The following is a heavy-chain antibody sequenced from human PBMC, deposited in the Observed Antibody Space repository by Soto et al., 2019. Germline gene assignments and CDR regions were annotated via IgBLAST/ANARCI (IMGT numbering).Heavy chain of an antibody. CDR1: GFTFSDYY. Sequence: GGSLRLSCAASGFTFSDYYMSWIRQAPGTGLEWVSYISSSGSTIYYADSVKVRFTISRDNAKNSLYLQMNSLRAEDTDVYYCGRDSFFRPGSLHYYFDYWGQGTLVTVSS. D-gene: IGHD3-10*01. CDR2: ISSSGSTI. J-gene: IGHJ4*02. V-gene: IGHV3-11*01. CDR3: GRDSFFRPGSLHYYFDY.